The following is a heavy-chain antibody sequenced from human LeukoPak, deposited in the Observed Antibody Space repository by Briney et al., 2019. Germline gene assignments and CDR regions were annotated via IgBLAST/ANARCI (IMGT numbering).Heavy chain of an antibody. CDR1: GYTFTSYY. D-gene: IGHD4-17*01. Sequence: ASVKVSCKASGYTFTSYYMHWVRQAPGQGLEWMGIINPSGGSTSYAQKFQGRVTMTRDTSTSTVYMELSSLRSEDTAVYYCARDPYGDYRDPWDWYFDLWGRGTLVTVSS. CDR3: ARDPYGDYRDPWDWYFDL. J-gene: IGHJ2*01. CDR2: INPSGGST. V-gene: IGHV1-46*01.